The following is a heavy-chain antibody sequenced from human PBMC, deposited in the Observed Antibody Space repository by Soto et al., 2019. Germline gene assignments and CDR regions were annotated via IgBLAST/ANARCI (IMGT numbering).Heavy chain of an antibody. Sequence: EVPLLESGGGLVQPGGSLRLSCAASGFTFSTNALTWVRQAPGKGLVWLSSIGASGDATYYADSVKGRFTISRDNSADTLSLQLNSLRVDDTTVYYCAILRGLRKFWGQSTVVTVSS. CDR3: AILRGLRKF. CDR2: IGASGDAT. V-gene: IGHV3-23*01. CDR1: GFTFSTNA. D-gene: IGHD4-17*01. J-gene: IGHJ4*02.